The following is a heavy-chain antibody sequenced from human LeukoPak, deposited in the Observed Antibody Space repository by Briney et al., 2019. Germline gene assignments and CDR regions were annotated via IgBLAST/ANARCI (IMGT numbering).Heavy chain of an antibody. D-gene: IGHD6-19*01. CDR2: IYYSGST. CDR1: GGSISSYY. Sequence: SETLSLTCTVSGGSISSYYWSWIQQPPGKGLEWIGYIYYSGSTNYNPSLKSRVTISVDTPKNQFSLKLKSVTAADTAVYYCARGRSSGWYFGLYFDYWGQGTLVTVSS. J-gene: IGHJ4*02. CDR3: ARGRSSGWYFGLYFDY. V-gene: IGHV4-59*01.